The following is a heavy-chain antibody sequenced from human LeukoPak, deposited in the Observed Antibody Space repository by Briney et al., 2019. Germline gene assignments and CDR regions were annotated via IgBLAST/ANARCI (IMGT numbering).Heavy chain of an antibody. V-gene: IGHV3-66*01. D-gene: IGHD6-19*01. CDR1: GFTVSNYY. CDR3: ARAKQWLVQLYYNGMGV. Sequence: GGSLRLSCAASGFTVSNYYMNWVRQAPGKGLEWVSVIYTGGSTYYADSVKGRFTISRDNSKNTLFLQMNSLRAEDTAVYYCARAKQWLVQLYYNGMGVWGQGTTVTVTS. CDR2: IYTGGST. J-gene: IGHJ6*02.